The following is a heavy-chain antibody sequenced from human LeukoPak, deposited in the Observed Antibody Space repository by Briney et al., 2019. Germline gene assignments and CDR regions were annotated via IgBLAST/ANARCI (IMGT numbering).Heavy chain of an antibody. J-gene: IGHJ3*01. D-gene: IGHD3-10*01. CDR2: IIPIFGTA. V-gene: IGHV1-69*01. CDR1: GGTFSSYA. CDR3: ARGELWFGETEDAFDF. Sequence: ASVKVSCKASGGTFSSYAISWVRQAPGQGLEWMGGIIPIFGTANYAQKFQGRVTITADESTSTAYMELRSLRSDDTAVYYCARGELWFGETEDAFDFWGQGTMVTVSS.